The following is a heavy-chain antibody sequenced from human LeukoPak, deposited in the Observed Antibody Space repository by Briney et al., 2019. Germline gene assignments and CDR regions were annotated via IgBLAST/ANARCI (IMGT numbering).Heavy chain of an antibody. CDR1: GFTFSSYE. D-gene: IGHD2-15*01. Sequence: PGRSLRLSCAASGFTFSSYEMNSVRQAPGKGLGWVSSISSSSSYIYYADSVKGRFTISRDNARNSLYLQMNSLRAEDTAVYYCARDGLAAATLHWCFDLWGRGTLVTVSS. J-gene: IGHJ2*01. V-gene: IGHV3-21*01. CDR2: ISSSSSYI. CDR3: ARDGLAAATLHWCFDL.